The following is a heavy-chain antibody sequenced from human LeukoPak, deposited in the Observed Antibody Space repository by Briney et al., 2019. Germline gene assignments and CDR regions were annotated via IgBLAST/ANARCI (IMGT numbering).Heavy chain of an antibody. CDR2: ISGSGGST. J-gene: IGHJ4*02. CDR1: GFTFSSYG. CDR3: AKFGDYVWGSYRSRSGFFDY. V-gene: IGHV3-23*01. D-gene: IGHD3-16*02. Sequence: PGGSLRLSCAASGFTFSSYGMSWVRQAPGKGLEWVSAISGSGGSTYYADSVKGRFTISRDNSKNTLYLQMNSLRAEDTAVYYCAKFGDYVWGSYRSRSGFFDYWGQGTLVTVSS.